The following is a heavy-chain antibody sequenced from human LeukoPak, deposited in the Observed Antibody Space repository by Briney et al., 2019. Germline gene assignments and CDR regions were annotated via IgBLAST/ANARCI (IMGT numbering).Heavy chain of an antibody. CDR3: ARDAGRRLLDY. J-gene: IGHJ4*02. CDR1: GFTFSSYS. CDR2: ISSSRS. D-gene: IGHD6-25*01. V-gene: IGHV3-21*01. Sequence: PGGSLRLSCTASGFTFSSYSMNWVRQAPGKGLEWVSSISSSRSYADSGKGRFTISRDNAKNSLYLQMNNLRVEDTAVYYCARDAGRRLLDYWGRGTQVTVSS.